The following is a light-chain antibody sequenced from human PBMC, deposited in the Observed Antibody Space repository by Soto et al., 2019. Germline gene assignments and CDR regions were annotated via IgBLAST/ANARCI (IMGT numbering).Light chain of an antibody. V-gene: IGKV3-20*01. J-gene: IGKJ2*01. CDR2: GAS. CDR3: LPYGTSTPYP. Sequence: EIVLTQSPGTLSLSPGERATLSCRASQSVTSYYLGWYQQKPGQPPRLLIYGASNRATGIPDRFSGSGSGTDFTLTISGLEPEDFGVYFCLPYGTSTPYPFGRGTKLEIK. CDR1: QSVTSYY.